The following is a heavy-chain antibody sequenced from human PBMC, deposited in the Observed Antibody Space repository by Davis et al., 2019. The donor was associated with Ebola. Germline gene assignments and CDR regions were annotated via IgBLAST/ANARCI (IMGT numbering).Heavy chain of an antibody. Sequence: SETLSLTCTVSGGSISSYYWSWIRQPPGKGLGWIGSIYHSGSTNYNPSLKSRVTISVDTSKNQFSLKLSSVTAADTAVYYCARRSSSSFDYWGQGTLVTVSS. V-gene: IGHV4-59*12. CDR3: ARRSSSSFDY. D-gene: IGHD6-6*01. J-gene: IGHJ4*02. CDR1: GGSISSYY. CDR2: IYHSGST.